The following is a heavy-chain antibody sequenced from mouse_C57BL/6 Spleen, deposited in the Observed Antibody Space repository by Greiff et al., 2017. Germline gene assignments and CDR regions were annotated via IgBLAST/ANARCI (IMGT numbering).Heavy chain of an antibody. Sequence: QVQLKQPGAELVKPGASVKLSCKTSGYTFTSYWMQWVKQRPGQGLEWIGEIDPSDSYTNYNQKFKGKATLTVDTSSSTAYMQLSSLTSEDSAVYYCARPYGGIFDYWGQGTTLTVSS. CDR3: ARPYGGIFDY. CDR1: GYTFTSYW. D-gene: IGHD1-2*01. J-gene: IGHJ2*01. CDR2: IDPSDSYT. V-gene: IGHV1-50*01.